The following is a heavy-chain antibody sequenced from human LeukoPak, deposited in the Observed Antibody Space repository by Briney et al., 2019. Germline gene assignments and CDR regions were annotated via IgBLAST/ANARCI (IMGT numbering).Heavy chain of an antibody. CDR2: ISAYNGNT. Sequence: GASVKVSCKASGYTFTGYYIHWVRQAPGQGLEWMGWISAYNGNTNYAQKLQGRVTMTTDTSTSTAYMELRSLRSDDTAVYYCAMGMARIAAAGRLGYWGQGTLVTVSS. V-gene: IGHV1-18*04. J-gene: IGHJ4*02. D-gene: IGHD6-13*01. CDR3: AMGMARIAAAGRLGY. CDR1: GYTFTGYY.